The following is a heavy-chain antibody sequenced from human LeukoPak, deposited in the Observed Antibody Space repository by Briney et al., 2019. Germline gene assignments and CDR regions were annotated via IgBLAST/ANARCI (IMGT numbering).Heavy chain of an antibody. J-gene: IGHJ5*02. D-gene: IGHD6-13*01. CDR2: IYFSGTT. V-gene: IGHV4-61*08. CDR1: VGSISIGDYY. CDR3: ARRRAEGGSNGHYNWFDP. Sequence: SETLSLTCTLYVGSISIGDYYWSWIRQPRGKGLEWLGYIYFSGTTKYNPSLESRVTISVDTSKNQFSLKLGSVTAADTAVYYCARRRAEGGSNGHYNWFDPWGQGILVTVSS.